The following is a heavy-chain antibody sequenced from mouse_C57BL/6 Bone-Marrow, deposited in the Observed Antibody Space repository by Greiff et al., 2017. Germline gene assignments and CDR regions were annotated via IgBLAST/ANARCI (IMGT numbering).Heavy chain of an antibody. Sequence: EVQLQESGPELVKPGASVKISCKASGYSFTDYNMNWVKQSNGKSLEWIGVINPNYGTTSYNQKFKGKATLTVDQSSSTAYMQLNSLSSEASAVYYCARCYDYDYAMDYWGQGTSVTVSS. CDR1: GYSFTDYN. D-gene: IGHD2-4*01. J-gene: IGHJ4*01. CDR3: ARCYDYDYAMDY. CDR2: INPNYGTT. V-gene: IGHV1-39*01.